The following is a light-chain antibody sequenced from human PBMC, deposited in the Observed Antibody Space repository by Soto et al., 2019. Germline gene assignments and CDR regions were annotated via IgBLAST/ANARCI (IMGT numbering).Light chain of an antibody. J-gene: IGLJ3*02. CDR3: QTWGTGVRV. CDR1: SGHSTYA. Sequence: QAVVTQSPSASASLGASVKLTCTLSSGHSTYAIAWHQQQPEKGPRYVMKINYDGTHNKGDGIPDRFPGSSSGAERYLIISSLQSEDEADYYCQTWGTGVRVFGGGTKLTVL. CDR2: INYDGTH. V-gene: IGLV4-69*01.